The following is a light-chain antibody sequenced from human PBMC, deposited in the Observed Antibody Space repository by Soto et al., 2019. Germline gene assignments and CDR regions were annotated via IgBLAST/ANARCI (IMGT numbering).Light chain of an antibody. V-gene: IGKV1-27*01. CDR3: QKDNSAPLT. J-gene: IGKJ4*01. CDR2: AAS. Sequence: DIPMTQSPSSLSASVGDRVTITSRASLPISNSLAWYQQKPGKIPILLIYAASTFQAGVPSRFSGSGSGTDFTLTISSLQPEDVAAYYCQKDNSAPLTFGGGTKVEIK. CDR1: LPISNS.